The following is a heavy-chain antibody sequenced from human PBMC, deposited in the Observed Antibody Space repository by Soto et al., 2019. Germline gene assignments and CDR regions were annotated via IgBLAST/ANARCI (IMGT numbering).Heavy chain of an antibody. CDR3: ARDMAVAGNNWFDP. CDR2: INHSGST. D-gene: IGHD6-19*01. Sequence: SETLSLTCAVYGGSFSGYYWSWIRQPPGKGLEWIGEINHSGSTNYNPSLKSRVTISVDTSKNQFSLKLSSVTAADTAVYYCARDMAVAGNNWFDPWGQGTLVTVSS. J-gene: IGHJ5*02. V-gene: IGHV4-34*01. CDR1: GGSFSGYY.